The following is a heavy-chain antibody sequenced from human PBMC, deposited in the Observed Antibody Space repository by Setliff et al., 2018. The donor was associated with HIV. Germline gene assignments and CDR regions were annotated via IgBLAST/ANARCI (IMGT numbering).Heavy chain of an antibody. J-gene: IGHJ4*02. CDR1: GFTFSSYW. D-gene: IGHD1-1*01. CDR2: IKQDGSEK. V-gene: IGHV3-7*05. CDR3: ARETRPGLTRSGFDY. Sequence: GGSLRLSCAASGFTFSSYWMSWVRQAPGKGMEWVANIKQDGSEKYYVDSVKGRLTISRDNAKNSLYLQMNSLRAEDTAVYYCARETRPGLTRSGFDYWGQGTLVTVSS.